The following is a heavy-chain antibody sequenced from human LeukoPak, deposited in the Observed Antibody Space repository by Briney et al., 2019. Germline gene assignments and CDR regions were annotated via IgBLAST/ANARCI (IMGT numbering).Heavy chain of an antibody. CDR2: INPNSGGT. D-gene: IGHD6-13*01. CDR3: ARGPYSSSWYAY. V-gene: IGHV1-2*02. Sequence: ASVKVSCKASGYTFTGYYMQWMRQAPGQGLKWMGWINPNSGGTNYAQKFQGRVTMTRDTSISTAYMELSRLRSDDTAVYYCARGPYSSSWYAYWGQGTLVTVSS. CDR1: GYTFTGYY. J-gene: IGHJ4*02.